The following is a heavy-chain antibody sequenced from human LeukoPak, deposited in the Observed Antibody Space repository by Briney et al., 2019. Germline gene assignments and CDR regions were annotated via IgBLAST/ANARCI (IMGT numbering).Heavy chain of an antibody. J-gene: IGHJ5*02. V-gene: IGHV3-33*01. CDR2: IWYDGSNK. D-gene: IGHD6-13*01. CDR1: GFTFSSYG. CDR3: ARDHSAAAVPEDWFDP. Sequence: PGRSLRLSCAASGFTFSSYGMHRVRQAPGKGLEWVAVIWYDGSNKYYADSVKGRFTISRDNSKNTLYLQMNSLRAEDTAVYYCARDHSAAAVPEDWFDPWGQGTLVTVSS.